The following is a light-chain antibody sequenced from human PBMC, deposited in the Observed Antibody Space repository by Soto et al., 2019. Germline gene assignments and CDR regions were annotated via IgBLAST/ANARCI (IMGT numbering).Light chain of an antibody. CDR3: CSYAGSYTWV. CDR1: SSDVGGYDY. CDR2: DVT. J-gene: IGLJ3*02. V-gene: IGLV2-11*01. Sequence: QSVLTQPRSVSGSPGQSVTFSCTGTSSDVGGYDYVSWYQQNPGKAPKLMIYDVTTRPSGVPDRFSGSKSGNTASLTISGLQADDEADYYCCSYAGSYTWVFGGGTKLTVL.